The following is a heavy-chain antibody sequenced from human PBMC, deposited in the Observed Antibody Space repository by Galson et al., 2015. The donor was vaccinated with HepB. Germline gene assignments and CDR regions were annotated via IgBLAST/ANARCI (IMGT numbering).Heavy chain of an antibody. Sequence: SLRLSCAASGFTFSSYAMHWVRQAPGKGLEWVAVISYDGSNKYYADSVKGRFTISRDNSKNTLYLQMNSLRAEDTAVYYCARGGHYYDSSGYKDEIDYWGQGTLVTVSS. CDR1: GFTFSSYA. J-gene: IGHJ4*02. D-gene: IGHD3-22*01. V-gene: IGHV3-30-3*01. CDR3: ARGGHYYDSSGYKDEIDY. CDR2: ISYDGSNK.